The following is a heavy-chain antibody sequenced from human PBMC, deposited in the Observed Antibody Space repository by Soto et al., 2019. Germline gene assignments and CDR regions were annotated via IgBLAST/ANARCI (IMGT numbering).Heavy chain of an antibody. CDR1: GASVSSGGFS. CDR2: ISYSGST. J-gene: IGHJ4*02. CDR3: ARVTFLIVGSVFSPPFDF. V-gene: IGHV4-61*08. Sequence: KPSETLSLTCTVAGASVSSGGFSWSWIRQPPGKGLEGIGSISYSGSTTYYPSLRSRVTISVYTSKNQFSLRLNSVTAADTAIYFCARVTFLIVGSVFSPPFDFWGQGTLVTVSS. D-gene: IGHD1-26*01.